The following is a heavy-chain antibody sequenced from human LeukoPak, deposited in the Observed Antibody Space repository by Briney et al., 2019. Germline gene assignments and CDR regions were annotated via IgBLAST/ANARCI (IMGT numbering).Heavy chain of an antibody. V-gene: IGHV4-4*02. J-gene: IGHJ3*02. CDR1: GGSISSSNW. CDR2: IYHSGST. D-gene: IGHD1-26*01. Sequence: SETLSLTCTVSGGSISSSNWWSWVRQPPGKGLEWIGEIYHSGSTNYNPSLKSRVTISVDKSKNQFSLKLSSVTAADTAVYYCATSGSYYVTHDAFDIWGQGTMVTVSS. CDR3: ATSGSYYVTHDAFDI.